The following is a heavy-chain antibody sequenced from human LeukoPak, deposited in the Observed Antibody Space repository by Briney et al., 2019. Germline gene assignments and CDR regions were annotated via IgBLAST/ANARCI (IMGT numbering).Heavy chain of an antibody. D-gene: IGHD3-10*01. CDR2: INHSGST. Sequence: SETLSLTCAVYGGSFSGYYWSWIRQPPGKGLEWIGEINHSGSTNYNPSLESRVTISVDTSKNQFSLKLSSVTAADTAVYYCARDHITMVRGGTGFDYWGQGTLVTVSS. J-gene: IGHJ4*02. V-gene: IGHV4-34*01. CDR3: ARDHITMVRGGTGFDY. CDR1: GGSFSGYY.